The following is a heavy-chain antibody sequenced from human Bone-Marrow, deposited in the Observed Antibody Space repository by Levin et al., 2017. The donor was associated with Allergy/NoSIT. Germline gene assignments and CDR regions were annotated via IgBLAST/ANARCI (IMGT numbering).Heavy chain of an antibody. CDR3: ARVRFLEWLKGPLDP. D-gene: IGHD3-3*01. V-gene: IGHV3-48*04. CDR2: ISSKSDII. Sequence: ETLSLTCAASGFMFKSYTMNWVRQAPGKGLDWVSYISSKSDIIEYADSVKGRFTISRDDDNNSLYLQMDGLRSEDTAVYYCARVRFLEWLKGPLDPWGQGTLVTVSS. CDR1: GFMFKSYT. J-gene: IGHJ5*02.